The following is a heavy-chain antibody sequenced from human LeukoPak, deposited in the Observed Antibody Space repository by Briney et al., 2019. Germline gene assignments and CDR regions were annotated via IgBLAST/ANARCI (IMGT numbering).Heavy chain of an antibody. J-gene: IGHJ4*02. CDR3: AKVRVMSSSWPLFDY. CDR1: GFTFDDYA. Sequence: SGRSLRLSCAASGFTFDDYAMHWVRHAPGKGLEWVSGISWNSGSIGYADSVKGRFTISRDNAKNSLYLQMNSLRAEDTALYYCAKVRVMSSSWPLFDYWGQGTLVTVSS. D-gene: IGHD6-13*01. V-gene: IGHV3-9*01. CDR2: ISWNSGSI.